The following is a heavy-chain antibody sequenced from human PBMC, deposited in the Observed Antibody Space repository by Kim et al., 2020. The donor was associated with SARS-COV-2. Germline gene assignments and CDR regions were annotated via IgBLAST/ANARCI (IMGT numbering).Heavy chain of an antibody. Sequence: GGSLRLSCAASGFTFSSYAMHWVRQAPGKGLEWVAVISYDGSNKYYADSVKGRFTISRDNSKKTLYLQMNSLRAEDTAVYYCARDPAWCGELLSRCFDYWGQGTLVTVSS. J-gene: IGHJ4*02. V-gene: IGHV3-30*04. CDR3: ARDPAWCGELLSRCFDY. D-gene: IGHD3-10*01. CDR2: ISYDGSNK. CDR1: GFTFSSYA.